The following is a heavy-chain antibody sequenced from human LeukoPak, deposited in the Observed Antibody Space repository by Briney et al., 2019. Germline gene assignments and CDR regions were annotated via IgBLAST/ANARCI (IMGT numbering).Heavy chain of an antibody. Sequence: SETLSLTCAVSGGSISSSNWWSWVRQPPGKGLEWIGEIYHSGSTYYNPSLKSRVTISVDTSKNQFSLKLSSVTAADTAVYYCARAPREWWGKWVSYWFDPWGQGTLVTVSS. CDR2: IYHSGST. CDR3: ARAPREWWGKWVSYWFDP. CDR1: GGSISSSNW. V-gene: IGHV4-4*02. J-gene: IGHJ5*02. D-gene: IGHD2-15*01.